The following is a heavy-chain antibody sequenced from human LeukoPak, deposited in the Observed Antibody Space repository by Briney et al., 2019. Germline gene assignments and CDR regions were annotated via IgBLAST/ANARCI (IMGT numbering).Heavy chain of an antibody. J-gene: IGHJ4*02. Sequence: PGGSLRLSCAASGLTFSSYSMNWVRQAPGKGLEWVSYISSSSTIYYADSVKGRFTISRDNAKNSLYLQMNSLRAEDTAVYYCARSLGGVTDYWGQGTLVTVSS. CDR1: GLTFSSYS. CDR3: ARSLGGVTDY. D-gene: IGHD3-16*01. CDR2: ISSSSTI. V-gene: IGHV3-48*01.